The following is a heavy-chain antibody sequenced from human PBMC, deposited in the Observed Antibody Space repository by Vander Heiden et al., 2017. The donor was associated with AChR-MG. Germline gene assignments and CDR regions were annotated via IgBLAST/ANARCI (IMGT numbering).Heavy chain of an antibody. CDR1: GYSFPTSYW. D-gene: IGHD3-10*01. CDR3: GRHSSMPGRYYGSGNYRAYFDY. V-gene: IGHV5-51*01. J-gene: IGHJ4*02. Sequence: EVQLVQSGAEVKKPGESLKISCKGSGYSFPTSYWIGWVRQMPGKGLEWMGIINPGDSDTRYSPSFQGQVTISVDKSINTAYLQWSRLQASDTAIYYCGRHSSMPGRYYGSGNYRAYFDYWGQGTLVTVSS. CDR2: INPGDSDT.